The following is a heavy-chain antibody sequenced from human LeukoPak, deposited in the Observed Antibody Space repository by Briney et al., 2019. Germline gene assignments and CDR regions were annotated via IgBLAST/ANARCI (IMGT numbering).Heavy chain of an antibody. CDR2: INPNSGGT. V-gene: IGHV1-2*02. Sequence: ASVNASRMASGYTFTGYYMHWVRQAPGQGLEGMGWINPNSGGTNYAQKFQGKVTMTRDTSISTAYMELSRLRSDDPAVYYCARGSRTLYFDYWGQGTLVTVSS. CDR1: GYTFTGYY. CDR3: ARGSRTLYFDY. J-gene: IGHJ4*02. D-gene: IGHD3-16*01.